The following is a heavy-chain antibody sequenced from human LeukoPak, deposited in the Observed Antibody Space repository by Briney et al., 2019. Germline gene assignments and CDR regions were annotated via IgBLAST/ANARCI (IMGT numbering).Heavy chain of an antibody. CDR2: INPNSGDT. CDR3: ARDGNFDY. J-gene: IGHJ4*02. V-gene: IGHV1-2*02. Sequence: GPVKVSCKASGYTFTSYGISWVRQAPGQGLEWMGWINPNSGDTNYAQKFQGRVTMTRDTSITTAYMELSSLRSDDTAVYYCARDGNFDYWGQGTLVTVSS. CDR1: GYTFTSYG.